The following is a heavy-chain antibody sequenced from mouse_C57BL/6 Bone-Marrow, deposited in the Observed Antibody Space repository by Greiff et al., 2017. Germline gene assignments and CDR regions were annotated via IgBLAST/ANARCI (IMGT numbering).Heavy chain of an antibody. J-gene: IGHJ3*01. CDR2: ISSGGSYT. V-gene: IGHV5-6*01. CDR1: GFTFSSYG. D-gene: IGHD2-4*01. Sequence: EVQLVESGGDLVKPGGSLKLSCAASGFTFSSYGMSWVRQTPDKRLEWVATISSGGSYTYYPDSVKGRFTISRDNAKNTLYLQMSSLKSEDTAMYCCARPYDYEDWGQGTLVTVSA. CDR3: ARPYDYED.